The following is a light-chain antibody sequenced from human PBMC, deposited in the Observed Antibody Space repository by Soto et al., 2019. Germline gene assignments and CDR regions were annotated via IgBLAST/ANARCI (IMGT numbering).Light chain of an antibody. Sequence: QSAPTQPASVSGSPGQSITISCTGVSNDVGSHNLVSWYQQHPGKAPKVIIYEGSKRPSGVSNRFSGSRPGNTASLTISGLQAEDEAHYYCSSYAGSSTHVVFGGGTKLTVL. CDR2: EGS. CDR1: SNDVGSHNL. J-gene: IGLJ2*01. CDR3: SSYAGSSTHVV. V-gene: IGLV2-23*01.